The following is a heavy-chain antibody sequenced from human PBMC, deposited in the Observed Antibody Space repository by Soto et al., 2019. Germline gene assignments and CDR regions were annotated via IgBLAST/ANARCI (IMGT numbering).Heavy chain of an antibody. D-gene: IGHD3-22*01. CDR2: IYYSGST. Sequence: QVQLQASGPGLVKPSETLSLTCTVSGGSISSYYWSWIRQPPGKGLEWIGYIYYSGSTNYNPSLKSRVTISVDTSKNQFSLKLSSVTAADTAVYYCARARSGYYPHYFDYWGQGTLVTVSS. CDR1: GGSISSYY. J-gene: IGHJ4*02. V-gene: IGHV4-59*01. CDR3: ARARSGYYPHYFDY.